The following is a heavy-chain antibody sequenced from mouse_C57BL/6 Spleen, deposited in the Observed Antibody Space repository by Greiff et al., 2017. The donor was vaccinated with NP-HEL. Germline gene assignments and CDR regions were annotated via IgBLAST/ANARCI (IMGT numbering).Heavy chain of an antibody. J-gene: IGHJ2*01. CDR3: AKREDYFDY. V-gene: IGHV1-19*01. CDR1: GYTFTDYY. CDR2: INPYNGGT. Sequence: VQLQQSGPVLVKPGASVKMSCKASGYTFTDYYMNWVKQSHGKSLEWIGVINPYNGGTSYNQKFKGKAKLTVDKSSSTAYLELNSLTSEDSAVYYCAKREDYFDYWGQGTTLTVSS.